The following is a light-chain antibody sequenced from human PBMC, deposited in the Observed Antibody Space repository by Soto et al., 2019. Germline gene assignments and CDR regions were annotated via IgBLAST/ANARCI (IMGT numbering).Light chain of an antibody. CDR2: GAS. J-gene: IGKJ2*01. CDR1: QSISSE. Sequence: EIVMTQSPATLSVSPGESATLSCRASQSISSELAWYQQKPGQPPRLLIYGASTRATGVPARFTGSGSGSDFTLSISGLQSEEFAVYYCQQGHNWPLTLGQGTRREI. CDR3: QQGHNWPLT. V-gene: IGKV3-15*01.